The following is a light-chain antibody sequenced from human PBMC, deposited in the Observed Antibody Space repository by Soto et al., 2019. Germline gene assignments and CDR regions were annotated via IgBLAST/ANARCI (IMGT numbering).Light chain of an antibody. CDR3: NSHTSGDFRV. Sequence: QSALTQPRSVSGSPGQSVTISCTGTNSDVGGYNYVSWYQHHPGKAPKLIISEVSNRPSGVSNRFSGSKSGYTASLTISGLQAEDEADYYCNSHTSGDFRVFGTGTKVTVL. CDR1: NSDVGGYNY. CDR2: EVS. J-gene: IGLJ1*01. V-gene: IGLV2-14*01.